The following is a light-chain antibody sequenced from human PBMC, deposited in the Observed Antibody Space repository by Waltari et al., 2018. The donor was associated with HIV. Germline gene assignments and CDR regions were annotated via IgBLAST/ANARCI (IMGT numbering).Light chain of an antibody. Sequence: DIQLTQSPSFMSASVGDRVTITCRASQGISSHLAWYQHKPGKAPKLLIYIASTLQSGVPSRFSGSGSGTEFTLTISSLQPEDFATYYCQQLNSYPHTFGQGTKLEIK. CDR3: QQLNSYPHT. V-gene: IGKV1-9*01. J-gene: IGKJ2*01. CDR2: IAS. CDR1: QGISSH.